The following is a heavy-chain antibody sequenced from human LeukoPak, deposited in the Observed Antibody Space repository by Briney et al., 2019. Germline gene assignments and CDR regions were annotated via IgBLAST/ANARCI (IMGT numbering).Heavy chain of an antibody. CDR1: GFTFSFYW. J-gene: IGHJ4*02. D-gene: IGHD2-21*02. Sequence: GGSLRLSCAASGFTFSFYWMHWVRQAPGKGLVWVSRINSDGSSTSYADSVKGRFTISRDNAKNTLYLQMNSLRAEDTAVYYCARVGCGGDCSFDHWGQGTLVTVSP. CDR2: INSDGSST. CDR3: ARVGCGGDCSFDH. V-gene: IGHV3-74*01.